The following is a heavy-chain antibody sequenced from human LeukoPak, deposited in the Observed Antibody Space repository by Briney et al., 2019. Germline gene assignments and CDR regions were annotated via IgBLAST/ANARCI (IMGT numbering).Heavy chain of an antibody. J-gene: IGHJ3*02. Sequence: PGGSLRLSCAASGFTFSSYAMSWVRQAPGKGLEWVSAISGSGGSTYYADSVKGRFTISRDNSKNTLYLQMNSLRAEDTAVYYCAKEKGGGVTGTDAFDIWGQGTMVTVSS. CDR3: AKEKGGGVTGTDAFDI. V-gene: IGHV3-23*01. CDR2: ISGSGGST. CDR1: GFTFSSYA. D-gene: IGHD1-14*01.